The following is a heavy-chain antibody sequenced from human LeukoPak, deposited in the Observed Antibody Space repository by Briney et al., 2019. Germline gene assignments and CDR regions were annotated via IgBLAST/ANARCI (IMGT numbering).Heavy chain of an antibody. D-gene: IGHD1-7*01. CDR1: GFTFSSYA. CDR2: IGGSGGST. V-gene: IGHV3-23*01. J-gene: IGHJ4*02. Sequence: PGGSLRLSCAASGFTFSSYAMSWVRQAPGKGLEWVSAIGGSGGSTYYADSVKGRFTISRDNSKNTLYLQMNSLRAEDTAVYYCAKVKGRGYNWNYYFDYWGQGTLVTVSS. CDR3: AKVKGRGYNWNYYFDY.